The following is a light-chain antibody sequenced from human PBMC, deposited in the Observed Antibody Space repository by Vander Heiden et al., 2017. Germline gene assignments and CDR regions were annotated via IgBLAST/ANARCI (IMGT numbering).Light chain of an antibody. CDR3: QQDNTFSST. Sequence: DIQMTQSPSTLSASVGDRVIITCRASQSISSWLAWYQQKPGKAPKLLIYKASSVESGVPSRFSGSGSGTDFTLTISSLQPDDFATYYCQQDNTFSSTFGQGTKVEVK. J-gene: IGKJ1*01. CDR2: KAS. V-gene: IGKV1-5*03. CDR1: QSISSW.